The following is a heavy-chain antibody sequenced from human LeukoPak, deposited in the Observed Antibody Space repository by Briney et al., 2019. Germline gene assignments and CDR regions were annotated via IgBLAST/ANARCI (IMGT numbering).Heavy chain of an antibody. D-gene: IGHD3-10*01. CDR2: IYYSGST. CDR1: GGSISSYY. Sequence: SETLSLTCTVSGGSISSYYWSWIRQPPGKGLEWIGYIYYSGSTNYNPSLKSRVTISVDTSKNQFSLKLSSVTAADTAVYYCASGEIVYGLGSYQPYFDYWGQGTLVTVSS. J-gene: IGHJ4*02. V-gene: IGHV4-59*01. CDR3: ASGEIVYGLGSYQPYFDY.